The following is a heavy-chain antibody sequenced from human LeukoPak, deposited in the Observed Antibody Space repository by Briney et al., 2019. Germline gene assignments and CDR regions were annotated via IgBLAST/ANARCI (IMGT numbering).Heavy chain of an antibody. CDR2: ISSSGSTI. CDR3: ARVSWQQLGTTGHYYYYYGMDV. Sequence: GGSLRLSCAASGFTFSSYSMNWIRQAPGKGLEWVSYISSSGSTIYYADSVKGRFTISRDNAKNSLYLQMNSLRAEDTAVYYCARVSWQQLGTTGHYYYYYGMDVWGQGTTVTVSS. D-gene: IGHD6-13*01. J-gene: IGHJ6*02. CDR1: GFTFSSYS. V-gene: IGHV3-48*04.